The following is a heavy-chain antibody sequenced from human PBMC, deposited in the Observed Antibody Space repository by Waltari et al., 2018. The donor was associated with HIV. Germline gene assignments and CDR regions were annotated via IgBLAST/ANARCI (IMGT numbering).Heavy chain of an antibody. J-gene: IGHJ5*02. V-gene: IGHV4-34*02. CDR3: ARYSGMLTKDWFDP. CDR2: VSHSGTT. Sequence: QVQLQQWGDGLLKSSGTLSLTCPVYDGPLSGYYWAWIRQPQGKGLEWIGEVSHSGTTNYKPSRKTRVTMSVETSKKRVSLIRRLVTVADTGLYFCARYSGMLTKDWFDPWGQGTQVSVS. CDR1: DGPLSGYY. D-gene: IGHD1-26*01.